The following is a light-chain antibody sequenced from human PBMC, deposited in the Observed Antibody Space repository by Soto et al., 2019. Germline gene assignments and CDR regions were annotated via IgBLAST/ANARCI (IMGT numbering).Light chain of an antibody. CDR1: QSASRY. CDR3: QQSYITPPIT. Sequence: DVQMTQSPSSLSALVGDRVTITCRASQSASRYLNWYQHKPGKAPKLLINAASNLRSGVPSRFSGSGSGTDFTLTIDGLQPEDFAVYYCQQSYITPPITFGQGTRLEIK. J-gene: IGKJ5*01. V-gene: IGKV1-39*01. CDR2: AAS.